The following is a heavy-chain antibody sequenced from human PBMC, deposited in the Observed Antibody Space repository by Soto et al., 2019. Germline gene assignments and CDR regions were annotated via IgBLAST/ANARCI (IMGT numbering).Heavy chain of an antibody. CDR3: VRPRPSGENYGMDV. Sequence: GASVKVSCKASGGTFSSYAINWVRQAPGQGLEWMGGITPIFGTANYAQKFQGRVTITADESTSTAYMELSSLRAEDTAVYYCVRPRPSGENYGMDVWGQGTTVTVSS. J-gene: IGHJ6*02. V-gene: IGHV1-69*13. CDR2: ITPIFGTA. CDR1: GGTFSSYA. D-gene: IGHD3-16*01.